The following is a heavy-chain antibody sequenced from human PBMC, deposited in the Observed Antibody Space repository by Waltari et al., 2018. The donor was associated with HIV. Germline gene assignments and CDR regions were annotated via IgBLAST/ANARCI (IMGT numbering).Heavy chain of an antibody. V-gene: IGHV2-5*01. CDR3: VHEEAPTRYFAN. CDR1: GFSLSTRGVG. Sequence: QITLKESGPTLVKPTQTLTLTCTLSGFSLSTRGVGVGWIRQPPGMALEWLALIYWNDEMRHSPSLKTRLTITKDTSKNQVVLTMTNVDPVDTATYYCVHEEAPTRYFANWGQGTLVTVSS. CDR2: IYWNDEM. D-gene: IGHD4-17*01. J-gene: IGHJ4*02.